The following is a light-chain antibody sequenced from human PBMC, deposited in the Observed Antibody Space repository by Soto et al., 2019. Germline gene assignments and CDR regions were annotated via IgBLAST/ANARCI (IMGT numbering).Light chain of an antibody. V-gene: IGLV1-47*01. CDR1: ISNIGSNH. CDR2: RNN. Sequence: QSVLTQPPSASGTPGQRVTISCSGTISNIGSNHVYWYQQLPGMAPTLLIYRNNQRPSGVPDRFSGSKSGTSASLAISGLRSEDEADYYCATWDDRLSGRGVFGTGTKVTVL. J-gene: IGLJ1*01. CDR3: ATWDDRLSGRGV.